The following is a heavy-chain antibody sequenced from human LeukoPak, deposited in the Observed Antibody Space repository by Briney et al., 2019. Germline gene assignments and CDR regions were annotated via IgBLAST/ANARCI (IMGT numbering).Heavy chain of an antibody. J-gene: IGHJ4*02. CDR2: IKQDGSEK. D-gene: IGHD4-17*01. V-gene: IGHV3-7*01. CDR3: ARGAATRTVTRPYDY. CDR1: GFTFSNAW. Sequence: GGSLRLSCAASGFTFSNAWMSWVRQAPGKGLEWVANIKQDGSEKYYVDSVKGRFTISRDNAKNSLYLQMNSLRAEDTAVYYCARGAATRTVTRPYDYWGQGTLVTVSS.